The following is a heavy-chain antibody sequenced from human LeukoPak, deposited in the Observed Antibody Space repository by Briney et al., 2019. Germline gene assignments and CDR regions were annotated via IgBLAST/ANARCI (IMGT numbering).Heavy chain of an antibody. Sequence: PSQTLSLTCTVSGGSISSGGYYWSWIRQHPGTGLEWIGYIYYSGSTYYNPSLKSRVTISVDTSKNQFSLKLSSVTAADTAVYYCARSSSCSGGSCYSPFDYWGQGTLVTVSS. V-gene: IGHV4-31*03. CDR1: GGSISSGGYY. J-gene: IGHJ4*02. D-gene: IGHD2-15*01. CDR3: ARSSSCSGGSCYSPFDY. CDR2: IYYSGST.